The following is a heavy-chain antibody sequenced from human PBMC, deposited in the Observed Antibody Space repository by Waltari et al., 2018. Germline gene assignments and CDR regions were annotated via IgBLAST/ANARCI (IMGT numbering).Heavy chain of an antibody. Sequence: QVQLVQSGAEVKKPGASVKVSCKASGYTFTSYDINWVRQATGQGLEWMGWMNPNSGNTGYAQKFQGRVTSTRNTSISTAYMELNSLRAEDTAVYYCAKGRVAAAGMVPLNDAFDIWGQGTMVTVSS. CDR3: AKGRVAAAGMVPLNDAFDI. D-gene: IGHD6-13*01. CDR1: GYTFTSYD. V-gene: IGHV1-8*03. J-gene: IGHJ3*02. CDR2: MNPNSGNT.